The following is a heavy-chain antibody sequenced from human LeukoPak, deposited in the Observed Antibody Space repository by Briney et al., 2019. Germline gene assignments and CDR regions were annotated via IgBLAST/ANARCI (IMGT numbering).Heavy chain of an antibody. CDR2: IIPIFGTA. V-gene: IGHV1-69*05. CDR3: ARVGDNWNYVGRPYYFDY. Sequence: ASVNVSCKASGGTFSSYAISWVRQAPGQGLEWMGGIIPIFGTANYAQKFQGRVTITTDESTSTAYMELSSLRSEDTAVYYCARVGDNWNYVGRPYYFDYWGQGTLVTVSS. J-gene: IGHJ4*02. CDR1: GGTFSSYA. D-gene: IGHD1-7*01.